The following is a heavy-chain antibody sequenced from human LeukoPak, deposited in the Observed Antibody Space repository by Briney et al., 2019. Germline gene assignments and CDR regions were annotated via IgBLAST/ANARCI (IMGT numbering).Heavy chain of an antibody. CDR3: ARDGVAAADSAFDI. J-gene: IGHJ3*02. V-gene: IGHV1-2*02. D-gene: IGHD6-13*01. CDR2: INPNSGGT. CDR1: RYTFTGYY. Sequence: ASVKVSCKASRYTFTGYYMHWVRRAPGQGLEWMGWINPNSGGTNYAQKFQGRVTMTRDTSISTAYMELSRLRSDDTAVYYCARDGVAAADSAFDIWGQGTMVTVSS.